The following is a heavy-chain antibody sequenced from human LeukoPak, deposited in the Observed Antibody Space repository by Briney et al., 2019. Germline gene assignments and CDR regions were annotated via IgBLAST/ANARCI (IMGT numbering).Heavy chain of an antibody. CDR3: ARGVVWGSYRHFDY. J-gene: IGHJ4*02. Sequence: PSETLSLTCTVSGGSISSYYWSWIRQPPGKGLEWIGYIYYSGSTNYNPSLKSRVTISVDTSKNQFSLKLSSATAADTAVYYCARGVVWGSYRHFDYWGQGTLVTVSS. CDR1: GGSISSYY. CDR2: IYYSGST. D-gene: IGHD3-16*02. V-gene: IGHV4-59*01.